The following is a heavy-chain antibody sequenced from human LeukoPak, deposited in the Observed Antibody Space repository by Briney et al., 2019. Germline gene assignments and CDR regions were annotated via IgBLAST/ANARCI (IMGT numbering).Heavy chain of an antibody. D-gene: IGHD6-19*01. CDR2: IYYSGST. CDR1: GGSISSSSYY. Sequence: PSETLSLTCTVSGGSISSSSYYWGWIRQPPGKGLEWIGSIYYSGSTYYNPSLKSRVTISVDTSKNQFSLKLSSVTAADTAVYYCASLAVAGKHFDYWGQGTLVTVSS. J-gene: IGHJ4*02. CDR3: ASLAVAGKHFDY. V-gene: IGHV4-39*07.